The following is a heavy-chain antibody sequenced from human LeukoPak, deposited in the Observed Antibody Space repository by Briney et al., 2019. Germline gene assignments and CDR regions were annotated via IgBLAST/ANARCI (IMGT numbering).Heavy chain of an antibody. J-gene: IGHJ4*02. CDR1: GGTFNSYA. V-gene: IGHV1-69*13. Sequence: SVKVFYKASGGTFNSYAISLVRQAPGQGLEWMGGIIPIFGTANYAQKFQGRVTITADESTSTAYMELSSLRSEDTAVYYCARAHSGYDNYYFDDWGQGTLVTVSS. D-gene: IGHD5-12*01. CDR2: IIPIFGTA. CDR3: ARAHSGYDNYYFDD.